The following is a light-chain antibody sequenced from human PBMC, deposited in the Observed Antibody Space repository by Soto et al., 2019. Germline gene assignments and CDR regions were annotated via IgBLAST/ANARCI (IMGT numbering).Light chain of an antibody. J-gene: IGKJ1*01. CDR2: AAS. CDR1: QSISSY. V-gene: IGKV1-39*01. Sequence: DIQMTQSPSSLSASVGDRVTITCQASQSISSYLNWYQQKPGKAPKLLIYAASSLQSGVPSRFSGSGSGTDFTLTTSSLQPEDFATYYCQQSYSTPWTFGQGTKVEIK. CDR3: QQSYSTPWT.